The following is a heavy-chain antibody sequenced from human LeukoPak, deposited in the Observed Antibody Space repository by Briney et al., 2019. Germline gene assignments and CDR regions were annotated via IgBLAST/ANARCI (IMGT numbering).Heavy chain of an antibody. CDR1: GFTFSSYS. D-gene: IGHD3-10*01. CDR2: ISSSSSYI. J-gene: IGHJ4*02. V-gene: IGHV3-21*01. Sequence: PGGSLRPSCAASGFTFSSYSMNWVRQAPAKGLEWVSSISSSSSYIYYADSVKGRFTISRDNAKNSLYLQMNSLRAEDTAVCYCAREYGSGSLNYFDYWGRDTLVTVSS. CDR3: AREYGSGSLNYFDY.